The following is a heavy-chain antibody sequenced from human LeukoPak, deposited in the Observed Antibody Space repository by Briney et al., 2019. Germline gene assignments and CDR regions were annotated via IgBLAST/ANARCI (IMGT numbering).Heavy chain of an antibody. Sequence: SETLSLTCAVYGGSFSGYYWSWIRQPPGKGLEWIGEINHSGSTNYNPSLESRVTISVDPSKNQFSLKLSSVTAADTAVYYCARALRGYCSSTSCFHFDYWGQGTLVTVSS. CDR1: GGSFSGYY. V-gene: IGHV4-34*01. J-gene: IGHJ4*02. D-gene: IGHD2-2*01. CDR2: INHSGST. CDR3: ARALRGYCSSTSCFHFDY.